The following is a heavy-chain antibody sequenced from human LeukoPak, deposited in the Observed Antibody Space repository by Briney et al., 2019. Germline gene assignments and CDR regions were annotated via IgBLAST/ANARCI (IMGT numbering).Heavy chain of an antibody. Sequence: GESLKISCKGSGYTFTSYWIGWVRQMPGKGLEWMGIISPDDSDTRYSPSFQGQVTISADKSISTAYLQWSSLKASDTAMYYCARHRSRYCSSTSCYGPYYFDYWGQGTLVTVSS. J-gene: IGHJ4*02. CDR3: ARHRSRYCSSTSCYGPYYFDY. CDR1: GYTFTSYW. V-gene: IGHV5-51*01. D-gene: IGHD2-2*01. CDR2: ISPDDSDT.